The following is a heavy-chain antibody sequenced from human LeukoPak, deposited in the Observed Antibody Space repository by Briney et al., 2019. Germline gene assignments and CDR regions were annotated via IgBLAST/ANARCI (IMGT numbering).Heavy chain of an antibody. CDR1: GFTFSSYG. J-gene: IGHJ5*02. CDR3: AKDRVEYDFWSGSLAQTSPGFDP. CDR2: IWYDGSNK. V-gene: IGHV3-33*06. D-gene: IGHD3-3*01. Sequence: GRSLRLSCAASGFTFSSYGMHWVRQAPGKGLEWVAVIWYDGSNKYYADSVKGRFTISRDNSKNTLYLQINSLRAEDTAVYYCAKDRVEYDFWSGSLAQTSPGFDPWGQGTLVTVSS.